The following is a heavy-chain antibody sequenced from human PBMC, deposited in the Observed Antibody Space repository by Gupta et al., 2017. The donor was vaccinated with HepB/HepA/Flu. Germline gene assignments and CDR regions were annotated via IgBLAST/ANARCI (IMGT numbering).Heavy chain of an antibody. CDR2: MNPNSGNT. CDR1: GYTFTSYA. Sequence: QVQLVQSGAEVKKPGASVKVSCKASGYTFTSYAISWVRQATGQGLEWMGWMNPNSGNTGYAQKFQGRVTITRDTSISTAYMELSSLRSEDTAVYYCARGSSGSYYYYYYLDVWGKGTTVTVSS. V-gene: IGHV1-8*03. J-gene: IGHJ6*03. CDR3: ARGSSGSYYYYYYLDV. D-gene: IGHD1-26*01.